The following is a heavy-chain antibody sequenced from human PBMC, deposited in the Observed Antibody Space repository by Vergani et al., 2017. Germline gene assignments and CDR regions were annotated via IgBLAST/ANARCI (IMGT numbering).Heavy chain of an antibody. CDR1: GFTFSSYA. Sequence: VQLVESGGGVVQPGRSLRLSCAASGFTFSSYAMSWVRQAPGKGLEWVSAISGSGGSTYYADSVKGRFTISRDNSKNTLYLQMNSLRAEDTAVYYCATAYYADPYYFDYWGQGTLVTVSS. J-gene: IGHJ4*02. V-gene: IGHV3-23*04. D-gene: IGHD3-10*01. CDR3: ATAYYADPYYFDY. CDR2: ISGSGGST.